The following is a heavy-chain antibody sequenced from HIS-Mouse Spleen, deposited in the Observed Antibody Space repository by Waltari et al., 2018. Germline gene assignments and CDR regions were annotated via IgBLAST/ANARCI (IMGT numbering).Heavy chain of an antibody. CDR2: IYYSGST. J-gene: IGHJ2*01. CDR3: AREIPYSSSWYDWYFDL. V-gene: IGHV4-39*07. CDR1: GRSISSSSYS. D-gene: IGHD6-13*01. Sequence: QLQLQESGPGLVTPSETLSLTCTVSGRSISSSSYSWGWIRQPPGKGLEWIGSIYYSGSTYYNPSLKSRVTISVDTSKNQFSLKLSSVTAADTAVYYCAREIPYSSSWYDWYFDLWGRGTLVTVSS.